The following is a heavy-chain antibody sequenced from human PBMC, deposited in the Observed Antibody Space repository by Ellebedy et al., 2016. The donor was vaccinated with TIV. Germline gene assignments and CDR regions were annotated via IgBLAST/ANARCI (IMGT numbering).Heavy chain of an antibody. CDR2: IYYSGST. CDR1: GGSISSGGYY. D-gene: IGHD2-21*02. J-gene: IGHJ5*02. Sequence: SETLSLTXTVSGGSISSGGYYWSWLCQHPGKGLAWIGYIYYSGSTYYNPSLKSRVTISVDTSKNQFSLKLSPVTAADTAVYYCARVMTAIRLKWLDPWGQGTLVTVSS. CDR3: ARVMTAIRLKWLDP. V-gene: IGHV4-31*03.